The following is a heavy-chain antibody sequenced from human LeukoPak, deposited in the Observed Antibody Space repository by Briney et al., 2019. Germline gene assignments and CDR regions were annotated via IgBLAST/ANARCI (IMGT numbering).Heavy chain of an antibody. CDR1: GGSFSGYY. CDR3: ARGGSYYYYYYMDV. V-gene: IGHV4-34*01. J-gene: IGHJ6*03. Sequence: SETLSLTCAVYGGSFSGYYWSWIRQPPGKGLEWIGSIYHSGSTYYNPSLKSRVTISVDTSKNQFSLKLSSVTAADTAVYYCARGGSYYYYYYMDVWGKGTTVTVSS. D-gene: IGHD1-26*01. CDR2: IYHSGST.